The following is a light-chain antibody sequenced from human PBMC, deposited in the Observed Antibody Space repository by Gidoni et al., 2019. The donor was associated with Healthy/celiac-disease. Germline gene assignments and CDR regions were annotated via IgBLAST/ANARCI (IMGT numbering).Light chain of an antibody. V-gene: IGKV3-15*01. Sequence: EIVMTQSPATLSVSPGERAPLSCRASQRVSSNLAWYQQKPGQAPRLLIYGASTRATGIPARFSGSGSGTEFTLTISSLQSEDFAVYYCQQYNNWPRTFGQXTKVEIK. CDR1: QRVSSN. J-gene: IGKJ1*01. CDR3: QQYNNWPRT. CDR2: GAS.